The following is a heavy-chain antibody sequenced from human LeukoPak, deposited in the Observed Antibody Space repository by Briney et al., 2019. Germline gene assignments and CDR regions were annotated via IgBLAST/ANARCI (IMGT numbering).Heavy chain of an antibody. CDR2: ISYDGSNK. V-gene: IGHV3-30*18. J-gene: IGHJ6*02. CDR3: AKEDYGGNPGWVDGMDV. CDR1: GFTFSSYG. Sequence: GRSLRLSCAASGFTFSSYGMHWVRQAPGKGLEWVAAISYDGSNKYYADSVKGRFTISRDNSKNTLYLQMNSLRAEDTAVYYCAKEDYGGNPGWVDGMDVWGQGTTVTVSS. D-gene: IGHD4-23*01.